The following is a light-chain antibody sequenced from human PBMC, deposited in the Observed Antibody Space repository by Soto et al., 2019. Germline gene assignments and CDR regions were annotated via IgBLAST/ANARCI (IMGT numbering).Light chain of an antibody. J-gene: IGLJ3*02. CDR2: VDSDGSH. V-gene: IGLV4-69*01. Sequence: QPVLTQAPSASASLGASVKLTCTLSSGHSSYAIAWHQQQPEKGPRYLMKVDSDGSHTKEDGIPDRFSGSSSGTERYLTISSLQSEDEADYFGQTWGTGTRVFGGGTKVTVL. CDR3: QTWGTGTRV. CDR1: SGHSSYA.